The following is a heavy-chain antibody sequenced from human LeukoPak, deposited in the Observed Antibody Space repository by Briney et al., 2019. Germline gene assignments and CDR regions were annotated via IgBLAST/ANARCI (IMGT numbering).Heavy chain of an antibody. D-gene: IGHD3-22*01. V-gene: IGHV4-59*11. J-gene: IGHJ4*02. CDR2: IYYSGST. Sequence: SETLSLTYTVAGGSISSHYLSWLRQPPGKGLDWIGYIYYSGSTNNNPSLKRRVTISVGTSKNQFSLRVSSLTAAETTVYYCARMNYYDSSGYYRSGANFDYWGQGTLVTVSS. CDR3: ARMNYYDSSGYYRSGANFDY. CDR1: GGSISSHY.